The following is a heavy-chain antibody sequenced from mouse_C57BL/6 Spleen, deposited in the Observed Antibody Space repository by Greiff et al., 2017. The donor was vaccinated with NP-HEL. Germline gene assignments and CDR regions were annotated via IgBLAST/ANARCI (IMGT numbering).Heavy chain of an antibody. CDR3: SLGGNIYRGYYAMDY. CDR2: ISSGSSTI. Sequence: EVKLVESGGGLVKPGGSLKLSCAASGFTFSDYGMHWVRQAPEKGLEWVAYISSGSSTIYYADTVKGRFTISRDNAKNTLFLQMTSLRYEGTAMYYCSLGGNIYRGYYAMDYWGQGTSVTVSS. J-gene: IGHJ4*01. V-gene: IGHV5-17*01. CDR1: GFTFSDYG. D-gene: IGHD2-1*01.